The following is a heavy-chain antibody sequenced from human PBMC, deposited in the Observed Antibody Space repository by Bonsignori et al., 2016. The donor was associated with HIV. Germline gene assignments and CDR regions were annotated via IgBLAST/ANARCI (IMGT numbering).Heavy chain of an antibody. V-gene: IGHV1-69*01. CDR3: AIVVVPADQDSNYEVYYYMDV. CDR2: IIPIFGTA. Sequence: WVRQAPGQGLEWMGGIIPIFGTANYAQKFQGRVTITADESTSTAYMELSSLRSEDTAVYYCAIVVVPADQDSNYEVYYYMDVWGKGTTVTVSS. J-gene: IGHJ6*03. D-gene: IGHD2-2*01.